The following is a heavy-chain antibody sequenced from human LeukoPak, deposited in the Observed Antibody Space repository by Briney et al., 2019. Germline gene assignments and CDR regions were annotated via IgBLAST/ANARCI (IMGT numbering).Heavy chain of an antibody. CDR2: IIPFIDIT. CDR3: ARADGTSYSLDENFDY. CDR1: GGPFSSYA. V-gene: IGHV1-69*04. D-gene: IGHD5/OR15-5a*01. Sequence: SVKVSCKASGGPFSSYAINWVRQAPAQGLEWMGRIIPFIDITNYAQNFQVRVTITADKSTSTAYMELSSLRSEDTALYYCARADGTSYSLDENFDYWGRGSLVTVSS. J-gene: IGHJ4*02.